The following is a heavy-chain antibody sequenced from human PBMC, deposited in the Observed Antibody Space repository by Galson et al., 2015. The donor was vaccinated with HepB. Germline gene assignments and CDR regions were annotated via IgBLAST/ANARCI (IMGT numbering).Heavy chain of an antibody. V-gene: IGHV3-33*01. J-gene: IGHJ4*02. D-gene: IGHD3-16*02. CDR3: ARDLPGGSYRADY. Sequence: LRLSCAVSGFTFSSYGMHWVRQAPGKGLEWVAVMSYNGFYKYYADSVKGRFTISRDNSKNTLYLQMNSLRAEDTALYYCARDLPGGSYRADYWGQGTLVTVSS. CDR1: GFTFSSYG. CDR2: MSYNGFYK.